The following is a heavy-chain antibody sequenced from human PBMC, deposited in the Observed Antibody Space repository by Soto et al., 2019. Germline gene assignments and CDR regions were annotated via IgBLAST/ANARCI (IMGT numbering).Heavy chain of an antibody. CDR3: ARSSDYYDSSGYRYYFDY. J-gene: IGHJ4*02. CDR1: GYTFTSYY. Sequence: ASVKVSCKASGYTFTSYYMHWVRQAPGQGLEWMGRINPSGGSTSYAQKFQGRVTITADKSTSTAYMELSSLRSEDTAVYYCARSSDYYDSSGYRYYFDYWGQGTLVTVSS. CDR2: INPSGGST. V-gene: IGHV1-46*01. D-gene: IGHD3-22*01.